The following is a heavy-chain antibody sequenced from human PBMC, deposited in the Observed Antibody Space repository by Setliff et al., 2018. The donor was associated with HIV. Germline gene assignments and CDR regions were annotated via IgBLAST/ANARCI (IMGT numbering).Heavy chain of an antibody. CDR2: IYYTGST. Sequence: PSETLSLTCTVSGDSISTYYWTWIRQPPGKGLEWIGNIYYTGSTNYNPSLKSRITISIDTSKNQFSLKLSSVTAADTAVYSCARATPFVVVPAAPNYYYYMDVWGKGTTVTVSS. V-gene: IGHV4-59*12. D-gene: IGHD2-2*01. J-gene: IGHJ6*03. CDR1: GDSISTYY. CDR3: ARATPFVVVPAAPNYYYYMDV.